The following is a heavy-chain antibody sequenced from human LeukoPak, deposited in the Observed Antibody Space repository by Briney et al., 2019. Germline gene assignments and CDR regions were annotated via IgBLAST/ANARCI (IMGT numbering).Heavy chain of an antibody. CDR1: GDSISSYH. V-gene: IGHV4-59*01. D-gene: IGHD3-22*01. Sequence: SETLSLTCTVSGDSISSYHWSWIRQPPGKGLEWVGYISYSGGPNYNPSHKRRVTISVDTSKNQFSLKLNSVTAADTAVYYCAREYYGSSGYYSDYWGQGALVTVSS. J-gene: IGHJ4*02. CDR2: ISYSGGP. CDR3: AREYYGSSGYYSDY.